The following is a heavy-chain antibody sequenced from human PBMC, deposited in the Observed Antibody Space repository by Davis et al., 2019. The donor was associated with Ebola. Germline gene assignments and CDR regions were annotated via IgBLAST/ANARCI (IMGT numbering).Heavy chain of an antibody. CDR2: ISSSSSYI. Sequence: GESLKISCAASGFTFSSYSMNWVRQAPGKGLEWVSSISSSSSYIYYADSVKGRFTISRDNAKNSLYLQMNSLRAEDTAVYYCARDTGIAASYGMDVWGQGTTVTVSS. CDR3: ARDTGIAASYGMDV. J-gene: IGHJ6*02. V-gene: IGHV3-21*01. CDR1: GFTFSSYS. D-gene: IGHD6-13*01.